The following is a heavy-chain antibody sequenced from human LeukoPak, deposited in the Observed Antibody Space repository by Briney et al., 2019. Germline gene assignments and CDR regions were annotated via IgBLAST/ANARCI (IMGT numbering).Heavy chain of an antibody. CDR1: GGSISSYY. V-gene: IGHV4-4*07. Sequence: KPSETLTLTCTVSGGSISSYYWSWIRQPAGKGLEWIGRIYTSGSTNYNPSLKSRVTMSVDTSKNQFSLKLSSVTAADTAVYYCARSQDYYGSGSYYRGYNWFDPWGQGTLVTVSS. J-gene: IGHJ5*02. D-gene: IGHD3-10*01. CDR2: IYTSGST. CDR3: ARSQDYYGSGSYYRGYNWFDP.